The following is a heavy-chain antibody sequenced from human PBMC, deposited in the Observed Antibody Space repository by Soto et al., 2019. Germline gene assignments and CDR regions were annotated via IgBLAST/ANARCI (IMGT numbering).Heavy chain of an antibody. CDR1: GESFSGYY. Sequence: SETLSLTCAVYGESFSGYYWSWIRQAPGKGLEWIGEINHSGSTNYNPSLKSRVTISVDTSKNQFSLKLNSVTGADTAVYYCARSDFWSGCPDYWGQGTLVTVSS. CDR3: ARSDFWSGCPDY. D-gene: IGHD3-3*01. J-gene: IGHJ4*02. CDR2: INHSGST. V-gene: IGHV4-34*01.